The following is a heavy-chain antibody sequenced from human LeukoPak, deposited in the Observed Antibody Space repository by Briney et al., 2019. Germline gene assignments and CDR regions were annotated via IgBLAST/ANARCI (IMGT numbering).Heavy chain of an antibody. CDR1: RDTFTVYY. Sequence: ASVKVSCKASRDTFTVYYIHWVRQAPGQGLEWMGWINPNSGGTNYAQNFQGRVTMTRDTSISTDYMELSRLTSDDTAVYYCVRNDVSPWGQGTLVTVSS. CDR2: INPNSGGT. V-gene: IGHV1-2*02. J-gene: IGHJ5*02. CDR3: VRNDVSP.